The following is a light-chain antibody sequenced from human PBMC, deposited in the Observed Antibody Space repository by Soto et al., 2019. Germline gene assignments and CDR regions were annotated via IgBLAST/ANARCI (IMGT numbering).Light chain of an antibody. Sequence: EIVMTQSPLSLTVTPGEPASISCKSSQSLQHNNGHTLLDWYMQKPGQSPQLLIYLASRRAPGAPDRVSGSGSGTYFTLRISTVEADDAAIYYCMQALQTPRTFGQGTKLEI. J-gene: IGKJ1*01. CDR1: QSLQHNNGHTL. V-gene: IGKV2-28*01. CDR3: MQALQTPRT. CDR2: LAS.